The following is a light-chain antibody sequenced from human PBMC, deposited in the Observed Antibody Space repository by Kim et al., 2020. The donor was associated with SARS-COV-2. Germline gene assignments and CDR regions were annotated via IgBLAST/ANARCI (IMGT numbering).Light chain of an antibody. J-gene: IGLJ2*01. CDR1: SGSIASNY. Sequence: KTVANSCTRSSGSIASNYVQCYQQRPGSFPSTVIYEDNQSPSGVPDRFSGSIDSSSNTASLTISELKTEDEADSYCQSYDSSIVVFGGGTKLTVL. CDR3: QSYDSSIVV. CDR2: EDN. V-gene: IGLV6-57*01.